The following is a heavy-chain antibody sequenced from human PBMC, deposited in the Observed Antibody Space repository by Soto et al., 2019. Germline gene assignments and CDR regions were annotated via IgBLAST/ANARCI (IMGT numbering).Heavy chain of an antibody. J-gene: IGHJ4*02. D-gene: IGHD1-26*01. CDR2: IYYSGST. CDR3: ARDGGIVGATTAY. CDR1: GGSVSSGSYY. Sequence: SETLSLTCTVSGGSVSSGSYYWSWIRQPPEKGLEWIGYIYYSGSTNYNPSLKSRVTISVDTSKNQFSLKLSSVTAADTAVYYCARDGGIVGATTAYWGQGTLVTAPQ. V-gene: IGHV4-61*01.